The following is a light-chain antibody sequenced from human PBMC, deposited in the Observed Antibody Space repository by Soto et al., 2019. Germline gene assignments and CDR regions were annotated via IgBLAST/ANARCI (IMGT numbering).Light chain of an antibody. CDR1: QGISNY. Sequence: DIQMTQSPSSLPASVGDRVTITCRASQGISNYLAWYQQKPGKVPKLLIYAASTLQSGVPYRFSGSGSGTDFTLTISSLQPEDVATYYCKKYNSAPHTVGGGTKVEIK. CDR2: AAS. V-gene: IGKV1-27*01. CDR3: KKYNSAPHT. J-gene: IGKJ4*01.